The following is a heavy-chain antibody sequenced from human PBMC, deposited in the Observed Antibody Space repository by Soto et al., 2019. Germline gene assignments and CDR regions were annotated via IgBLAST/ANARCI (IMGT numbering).Heavy chain of an antibody. CDR2: IYYSGST. CDR3: ARVGSSWYGAAVYFDY. J-gene: IGHJ4*02. Sequence: QVQLQESGPGLVKPSETLSLTCTVSGGSISSYYWSWIRQPPGKGLEWIGYIYYSGSTNYNPSLKSRVTISVDTSKNQFSLKLSSVTAADTAVYYCARVGSSWYGAAVYFDYWGQGTLVTVSS. V-gene: IGHV4-59*01. D-gene: IGHD6-13*01. CDR1: GGSISSYY.